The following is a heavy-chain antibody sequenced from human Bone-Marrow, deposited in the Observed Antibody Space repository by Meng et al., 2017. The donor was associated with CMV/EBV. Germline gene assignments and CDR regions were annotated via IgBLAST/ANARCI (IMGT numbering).Heavy chain of an antibody. CDR1: GFTFSSYA. J-gene: IGHJ4*02. CDR2: IKQDGSEK. V-gene: IGHV3-7*01. Sequence: GESLKISCAASGFTFSSYAMSWVRQAPVKGLEWVANIKQDGSEKYYVDSVKGRFTISRDNAKNSLYLQMNSLRAEDTAVYYCARGGYSYGRRGDYWGQGTLVTVSS. D-gene: IGHD5-18*01. CDR3: ARGGYSYGRRGDY.